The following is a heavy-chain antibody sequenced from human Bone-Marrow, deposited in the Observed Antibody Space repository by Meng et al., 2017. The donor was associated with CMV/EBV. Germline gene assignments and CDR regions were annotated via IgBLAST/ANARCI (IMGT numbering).Heavy chain of an antibody. CDR2: VRHDGTNK. V-gene: IGHV3-30*02. J-gene: IGHJ4*02. CDR1: GFRFDDCG. Sequence: GGSLRLSCAASGFRFDDCGMHWVRQTPGKGLEWVAFVRHDGTNKFYAASVKGRFTISRDNSKNTVNLQMNSLRAEDTAVYYCTKDSGRGGHLWFRGVDYWGQGTLVTVSS. D-gene: IGHD3-10*01. CDR3: TKDSGRGGHLWFRGVDY.